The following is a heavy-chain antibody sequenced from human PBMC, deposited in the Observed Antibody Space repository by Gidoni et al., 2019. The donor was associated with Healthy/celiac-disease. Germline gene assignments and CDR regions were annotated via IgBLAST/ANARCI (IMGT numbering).Heavy chain of an antibody. CDR2: IRSKAYGGTT. D-gene: IGHD3-22*01. CDR3: TRVGYYDSSGYYLDY. CDR1: GFTFGDYA. J-gene: IGHJ4*02. V-gene: IGHV3-49*05. Sequence: EVQLVESGGGLVKPGRSLRLSCTASGFTFGDYAMSWFRQAPGKGLEWVGFIRSKAYGGTTEYAASVKGRFTISREDSKSIAYLQMNSLKTEDTAVYYCTRVGYYDSSGYYLDYWGQGTLVTVSS.